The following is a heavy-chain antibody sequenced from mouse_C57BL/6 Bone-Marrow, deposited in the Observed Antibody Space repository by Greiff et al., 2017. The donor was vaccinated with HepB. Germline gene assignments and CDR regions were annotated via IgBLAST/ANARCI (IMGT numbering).Heavy chain of an antibody. CDR3: ARSHYYGSSYFDY. V-gene: IGHV1-64*01. J-gene: IGHJ2*01. D-gene: IGHD1-1*01. CDR2: IHPNSGST. CDR1: GYTFPSYW. Sequence: QVQLQQPGAELVKPGASVKLSCKASGYTFPSYWMHWVKQRPGQGLEWIGMIHPNSGSTNYNEKFKSKATLTVYKSSSTAYMQLSSLTSEDSAVYYCARSHYYGSSYFDYWGQGTTLTVSS.